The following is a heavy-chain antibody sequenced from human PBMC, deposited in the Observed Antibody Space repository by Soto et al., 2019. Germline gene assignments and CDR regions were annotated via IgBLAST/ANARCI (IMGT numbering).Heavy chain of an antibody. CDR3: TIGTASKPGYYYYYGMDV. D-gene: IGHD2-21*02. J-gene: IGHJ6*02. V-gene: IGHV3-23*01. Sequence: EVQLLESGGGLVQPGGSLRLSCAASGFTFSSYAMSWVRQAPGKGLEWVSAISGSGGSTYYADSVKGRFTISRDNSKNTLYLQMNSLRAEDTAVYYCTIGTASKPGYYYYYGMDVWGHGTTVTVSS. CDR1: GFTFSSYA. CDR2: ISGSGGST.